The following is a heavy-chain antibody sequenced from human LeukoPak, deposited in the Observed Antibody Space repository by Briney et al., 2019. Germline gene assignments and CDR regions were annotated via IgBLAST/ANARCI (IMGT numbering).Heavy chain of an antibody. D-gene: IGHD3-10*01. V-gene: IGHV3-21*01. Sequence: GGSLRLSCAASGFTFSSYSMNWVRQAPGKGLEWVSSISSSSSYIYCADSVKGRFTISRDNSKNTLYLQMSSLRAEDTAVYYCVKDITMVRGVIGDYWGQGTLVTVSS. J-gene: IGHJ4*02. CDR1: GFTFSSYS. CDR2: ISSSSSYI. CDR3: VKDITMVRGVIGDY.